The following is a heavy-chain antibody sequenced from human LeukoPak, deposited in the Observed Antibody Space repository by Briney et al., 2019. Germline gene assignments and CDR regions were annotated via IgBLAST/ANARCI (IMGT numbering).Heavy chain of an antibody. V-gene: IGHV3-74*01. D-gene: IGHD3-22*01. CDR1: GFTFSSYG. CDR2: INSDGSST. J-gene: IGHJ4*02. Sequence: GGSLRLSCAASGFTFSSYGMSWVRQAPGKGLVWVSRINSDGSSTSYADSVKGRFTISRDNAKNTLYLQMNSLRAEDTAVYYCARESPYYYDSSGFSWGGDYFDYWGQGTLVTVSS. CDR3: ARESPYYYDSSGFSWGGDYFDY.